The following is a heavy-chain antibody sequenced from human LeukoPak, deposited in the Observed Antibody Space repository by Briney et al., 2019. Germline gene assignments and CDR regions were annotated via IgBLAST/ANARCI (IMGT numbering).Heavy chain of an antibody. D-gene: IGHD2-2*01. J-gene: IGHJ3*02. CDR3: ASLQTYCSSTSCPRGAFDI. V-gene: IGHV3-21*01. CDR1: GFTFDDYG. CDR2: ISSSSSYI. Sequence: GGSLRLSCAASGFTFDDYGMSWVRQAPGKGLEWVSSISSSSSYIYYADSVKGRFTISRDNAKNSLYLQMNSLRAEDTAVYYCASLQTYCSSTSCPRGAFDIWGQGTMVTVSS.